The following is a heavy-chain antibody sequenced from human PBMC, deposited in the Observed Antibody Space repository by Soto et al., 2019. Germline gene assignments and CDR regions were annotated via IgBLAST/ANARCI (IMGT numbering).Heavy chain of an antibody. CDR1: GFTFDDYA. V-gene: IGHV3-9*01. CDR3: AKIGGSWASGYYYYMDV. J-gene: IGHJ6*03. D-gene: IGHD1-26*01. Sequence: GGSLRLSCAASGFTFDDYAMHWVRQAPGKGLEWVSGISWNSGSIGYADSVKGRFTISRDNAKNSLYLQMNSLRAEDTALYYCAKIGGSWASGYYYYMDVWGKGTTVTVSS. CDR2: ISWNSGSI.